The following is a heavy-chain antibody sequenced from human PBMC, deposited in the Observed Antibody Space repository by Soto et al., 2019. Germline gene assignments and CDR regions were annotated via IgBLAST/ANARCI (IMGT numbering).Heavy chain of an antibody. CDR2: IYYSGTT. CDR3: ARQGNGYSYGMDV. Sequence: XETLSLTCNVPGGAINSETYYWAWIRQPPGKGLEWIGSIYYSGTTYYNPSLKSRVTISVDTSKNQFSLRLSSVTAADTAVYYCARQGNGYSYGMDVWGQGTTVTVSS. V-gene: IGHV4-39*01. J-gene: IGHJ6*02. CDR1: GGAINSETYY. D-gene: IGHD2-21*01.